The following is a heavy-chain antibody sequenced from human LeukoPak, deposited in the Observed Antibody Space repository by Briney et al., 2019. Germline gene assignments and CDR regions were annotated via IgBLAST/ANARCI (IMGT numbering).Heavy chain of an antibody. CDR3: ASLRLVDY. J-gene: IGHJ4*02. V-gene: IGHV1-2*02. D-gene: IGHD6-19*01. Sequence: ASVKVSCKASGYTFTNYNMHWARQAPGQGLEWIGWINPNSGDTSYAQKFQDRVTMTRDTSVTTAYMELTRLTPDDTAVYYCASLRLVDYWGQGTLVTVSP. CDR2: INPNSGDT. CDR1: GYTFTNYN.